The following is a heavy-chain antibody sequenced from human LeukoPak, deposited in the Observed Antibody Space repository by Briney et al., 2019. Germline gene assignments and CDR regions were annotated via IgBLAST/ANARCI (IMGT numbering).Heavy chain of an antibody. Sequence: GGSLRLSCAASGFTFSNAWMSWVRQASGKGLEWVDRIRSKANSYATAYAASVKGRFTISRDDSKNTAYLQMNSLKTEDTAVYYCTRRAPYCSSTSCYAKAFDYWGQGTLVTVSS. D-gene: IGHD2-2*01. CDR1: GFTFSNAW. V-gene: IGHV3-73*01. CDR3: TRRAPYCSSTSCYAKAFDY. CDR2: IRSKANSYAT. J-gene: IGHJ4*02.